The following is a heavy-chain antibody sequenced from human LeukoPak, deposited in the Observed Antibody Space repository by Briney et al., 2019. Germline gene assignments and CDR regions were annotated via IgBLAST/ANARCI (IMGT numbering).Heavy chain of an antibody. CDR1: GGTFSSYA. V-gene: IGHV1-69*13. CDR3: ARDNPRRGAAAGSPPDY. D-gene: IGHD6-13*01. J-gene: IGHJ4*02. CDR2: IIPIFGTA. Sequence: GASVKVSCKASGGTFSSYAISWVRQAPGQGLEWMGGIIPIFGTANYAQKFQGRVTITADESTSTAYMELRSLRSDDTAVYYCARDNPRRGAAAGSPPDYWGQGTLVTVSS.